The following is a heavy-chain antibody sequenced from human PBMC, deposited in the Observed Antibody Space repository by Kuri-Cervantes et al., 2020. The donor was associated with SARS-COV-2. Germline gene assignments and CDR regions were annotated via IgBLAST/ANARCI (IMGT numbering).Heavy chain of an antibody. CDR1: GFSFSTYA. D-gene: IGHD1-20*01. CDR3: AKDKKITGMGYYYFMDV. J-gene: IGHJ6*03. V-gene: IGHV3-30*02. Sequence: GGSLRLSCAASGFSFSTYAMHWVRQAPGKGLEWVAVIWSGGGNKFYADSVKGRFTISRDDPKNTLYLQMNSLSAEDSAVHYCAKDKKITGMGYYYFMDVWGKGTTVTVSS. CDR2: IWSGGGNK.